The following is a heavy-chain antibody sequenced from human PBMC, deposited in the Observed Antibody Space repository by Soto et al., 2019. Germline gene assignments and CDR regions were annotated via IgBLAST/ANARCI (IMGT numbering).Heavy chain of an antibody. Sequence: PSETLSLNCAVYGASFIGYYWSWIRQPTWKRLEWIGEINHSGSTNYNPSLKSRVTISVDTSKNQFSLKLSSVTAADTAVYYCARGRRITMVRGVIITRAFDIWGQGTMVTVS. V-gene: IGHV4-34*01. CDR2: INHSGST. D-gene: IGHD3-10*01. CDR1: GASFIGYY. J-gene: IGHJ3*02. CDR3: ARGRRITMVRGVIITRAFDI.